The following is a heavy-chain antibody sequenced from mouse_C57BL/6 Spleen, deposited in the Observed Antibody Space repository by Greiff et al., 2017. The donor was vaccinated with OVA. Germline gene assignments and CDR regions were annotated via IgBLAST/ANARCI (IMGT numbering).Heavy chain of an antibody. V-gene: IGHV1-18*01. CDR3: ARRYGSSYAWFAY. CDR1: GYTFTDYN. Sequence: EVKLQESGPELVKPGASVKIPCKASGYTFTDYNMDWVKQSHGKSLEWIGDINPNNGGTIYNQKFKGKATLTVDKSSSTAYMELRSLTSEDTAVYYGARRYGSSYAWFAYWGQGTLVTVSA. D-gene: IGHD1-1*01. CDR2: INPNNGGT. J-gene: IGHJ3*01.